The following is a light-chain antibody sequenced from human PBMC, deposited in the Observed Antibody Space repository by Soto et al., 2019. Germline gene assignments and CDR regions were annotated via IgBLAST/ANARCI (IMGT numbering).Light chain of an antibody. V-gene: IGKV3-15*01. CDR1: QSVSSN. CDR2: GAS. Sequence: KLLTQSPGTLSLSPGERATLSCRASQSVSSNLAWYQQKPGQAPRLLIYGASTRATGIPARFSGSGSGTEFTLTISSLQSEDFAVYYCQQYNNWWTFGQGTKVDIK. J-gene: IGKJ1*01. CDR3: QQYNNWWT.